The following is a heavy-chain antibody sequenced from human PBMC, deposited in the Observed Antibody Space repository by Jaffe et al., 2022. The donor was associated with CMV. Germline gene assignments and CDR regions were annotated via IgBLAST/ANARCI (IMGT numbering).Heavy chain of an antibody. CDR1: GFTFSSYA. CDR3: AKGGDYGDYAFPIFEDY. D-gene: IGHD4-17*01. V-gene: IGHV3-23*01. Sequence: EVQLLESGGGLVQPGGSLRLSCAASGFTFSSYAMSWVRQAPGKGLEWVSAISGSGGSTYYADSVKGRFTISRDNSKNTLYLQMNSLRAEDTAVYYCAKGGDYGDYAFPIFEDYWGQGTLVTVSS. CDR2: ISGSGGST. J-gene: IGHJ4*02.